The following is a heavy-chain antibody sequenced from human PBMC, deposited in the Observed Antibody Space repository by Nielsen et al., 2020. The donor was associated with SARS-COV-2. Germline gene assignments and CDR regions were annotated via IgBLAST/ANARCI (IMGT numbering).Heavy chain of an antibody. Sequence: VRQAPGKGLEWVAVISYDGSNKYYADSVKGRFTTSRDSSKNTLYLQMNSLRAEDTAVYYCARERGDFWSGYYLPSVGAFDIWGQGTMVTVSS. D-gene: IGHD3-3*01. CDR2: ISYDGSNK. J-gene: IGHJ3*02. V-gene: IGHV3-30-3*01. CDR3: ARERGDFWSGYYLPSVGAFDI.